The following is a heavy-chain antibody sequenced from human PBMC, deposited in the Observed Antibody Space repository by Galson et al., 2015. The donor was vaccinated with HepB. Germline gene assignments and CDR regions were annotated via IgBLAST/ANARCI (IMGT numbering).Heavy chain of an antibody. J-gene: IGHJ4*02. D-gene: IGHD6-13*01. CDR1: GFTFSGSA. CDR2: IRSKASNSAT. V-gene: IGHV3-73*01. Sequence: SLRLSCAASGFTFSGSAIHWVRQTPGEGLEWVGRIRSKASNSATGYAASLKGRFTISRDDSKNTAYLHMKSLKTEDTGVYYCSRLGDLSGYSSSWGQGTLVTVSS. CDR3: SRLGDLSGYSSS.